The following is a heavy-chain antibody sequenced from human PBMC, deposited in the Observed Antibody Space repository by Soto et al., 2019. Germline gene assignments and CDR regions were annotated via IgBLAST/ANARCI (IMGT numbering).Heavy chain of an antibody. CDR3: AKDDSSGWFRSFDY. J-gene: IGHJ4*02. CDR1: GFAFSAYP. Sequence: GGSLRLSCAASGFAFSAYPMSWVRQTPGKGLEWVSGIDANTGRTYVADSVAGRFTSSRDTSKNTLSLQMNSLRVADTTIYYCAKDDSSGWFRSFDYWGQGTLVTVSS. D-gene: IGHD6-19*01. V-gene: IGHV3-23*01. CDR2: IDANTGRT.